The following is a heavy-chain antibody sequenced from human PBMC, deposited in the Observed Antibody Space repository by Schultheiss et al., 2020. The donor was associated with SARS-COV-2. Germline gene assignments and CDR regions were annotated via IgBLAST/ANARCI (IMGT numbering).Heavy chain of an antibody. CDR1: GGSFSGYY. CDR3: ARGGYYLGVDY. D-gene: IGHD3-22*01. Sequence: SETLSLTCAVYGGSFSGYYWSWIRQPPGKGLEWIGYIYYSGSTNYNPSLKSRVTISVDTSKNQFSLKLSSVTAADTAVYYCARGGYYLGVDYWGQGTLVTVSS. CDR2: IYYSGST. V-gene: IGHV4-34*01. J-gene: IGHJ4*02.